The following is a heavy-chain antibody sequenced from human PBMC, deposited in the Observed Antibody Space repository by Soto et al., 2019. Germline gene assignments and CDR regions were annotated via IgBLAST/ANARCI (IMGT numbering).Heavy chain of an antibody. CDR3: AAVRGSIFWGGMAV. CDR2: ISDSGDNT. CDR1: GFTFSTYG. J-gene: IGHJ6*02. Sequence: PGGSLRLSCAGSGFTFSTYGMSWVRQAPGKGLEWISGISDSGDNTYYADSVKGRFTISRDNSKKTLHLQMNSLRAEDTAVYYCAAVRGSIFWGGMAVWGQGTTVPVSS. V-gene: IGHV3-23*01. D-gene: IGHD3-9*01.